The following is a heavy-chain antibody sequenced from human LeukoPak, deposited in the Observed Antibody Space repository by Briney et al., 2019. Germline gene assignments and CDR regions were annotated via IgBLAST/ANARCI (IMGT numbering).Heavy chain of an antibody. CDR1: GGSIDSSSYY. J-gene: IGHJ3*02. Sequence: PSETLSLTCTVSGGSIDSSSYYWGWIRQPPGKGLEWIGSIYCSGSTYNNPSLKSRVTISVDTSKNQFSLRLSSVTAADTAVYYCARPHCSSTNCYADDAFDIWGQGTMVTVSS. D-gene: IGHD2-2*01. CDR3: ARPHCSSTNCYADDAFDI. CDR2: IYCSGST. V-gene: IGHV4-39*01.